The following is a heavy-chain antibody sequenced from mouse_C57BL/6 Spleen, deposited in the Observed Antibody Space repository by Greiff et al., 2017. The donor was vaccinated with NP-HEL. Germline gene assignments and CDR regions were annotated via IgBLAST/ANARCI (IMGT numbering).Heavy chain of an antibody. CDR1: GYSITSGYY. J-gene: IGHJ4*01. CDR2: ISYDGSN. CDR3: AGSNYAMDY. V-gene: IGHV3-6*01. Sequence: VQLKESGPGLVKPSQSLSLTCSVTGYSITSGYYWNWIRQFPGNKLEWMGYISYDGSNNYNPSLKNRISITRDTSKNQFFLKLNSVTTEDTATYYCAGSNYAMDYWGQGTSVTVSS. D-gene: IGHD1-1*01.